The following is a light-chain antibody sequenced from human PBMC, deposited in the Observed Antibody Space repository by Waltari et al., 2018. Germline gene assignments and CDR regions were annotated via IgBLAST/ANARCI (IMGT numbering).Light chain of an antibody. V-gene: IGKV1-5*03. CDR1: QSITNW. J-gene: IGKJ1*01. Sequence: DIQMTQSPSTLSASVGDRFTITCRASQSITNWLAWYQQKPGKAPKLLIYRASNLESGVPSRFSGSGSGTEFTLTISSLQPDDFATYYCQQYDNYWTFGQGTKVEIK. CDR2: RAS. CDR3: QQYDNYWT.